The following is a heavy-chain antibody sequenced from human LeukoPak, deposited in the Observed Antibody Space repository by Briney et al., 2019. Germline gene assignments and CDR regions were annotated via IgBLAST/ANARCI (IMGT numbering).Heavy chain of an antibody. J-gene: IGHJ4*02. CDR3: ARLHSSGRLAEPFDY. CDR1: GYTFTSYA. Sequence: ASVKVSCKASGYTFTSYAMHWVRQAPGQRLEWMGWINAGNGNTKYSQKFQGRVTITRDTSASTAYMELSSLRSEDTAVYYCARLHSSGRLAEPFDYWGQGTLVTVSS. V-gene: IGHV1-3*01. CDR2: INAGNGNT. D-gene: IGHD3-10*01.